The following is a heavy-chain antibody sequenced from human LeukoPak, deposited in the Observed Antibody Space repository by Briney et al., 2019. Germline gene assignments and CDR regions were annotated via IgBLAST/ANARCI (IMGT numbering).Heavy chain of an antibody. V-gene: IGHV3-30*18. CDR3: ANLDLVDY. CDR2: ISYDGSNK. Sequence: TGRSLRLSCAASGFSFSSYGMHWVRQAPGKGLEWVAVISYDGSNKYYADSVKGRFTISRDNSKNTLYLQMNCLRAEDTAVYYCANLDLVDYWGQGTLVTVSS. J-gene: IGHJ4*02. CDR1: GFSFSSYG.